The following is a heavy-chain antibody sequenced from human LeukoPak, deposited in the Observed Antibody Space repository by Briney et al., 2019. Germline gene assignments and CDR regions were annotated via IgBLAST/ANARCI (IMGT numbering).Heavy chain of an antibody. CDR3: ARASRSFVWATFDY. J-gene: IGHJ4*02. Sequence: ASVKVSCKASGGTFSSYAISWVRQAPGQGLEWMGGIIPIFGTANYAQKFQGRVTITADESTSTAYMELSSLKSEDTAVYYCARASRSFVWATFDYWGQGTLVTVSS. V-gene: IGHV1-69*13. CDR1: GGTFSSYA. CDR2: IIPIFGTA. D-gene: IGHD1-26*01.